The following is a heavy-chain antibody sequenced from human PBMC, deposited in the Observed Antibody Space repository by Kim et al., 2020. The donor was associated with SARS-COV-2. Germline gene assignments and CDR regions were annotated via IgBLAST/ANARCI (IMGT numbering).Heavy chain of an antibody. Sequence: SETLSLTCAVYGGSFSGYYWSWIRQPPGKGLEWIGEIKHSGSTNYNPSLKSRVTISVDTSKNQFSLKLSSVTAAVTAEYYCARGDSGYDSYYYYYMDVWG. CDR3: ARGDSGYDSYYYYYMDV. CDR1: GGSFSGYY. CDR2: IKHSGST. V-gene: IGHV4-34*01. D-gene: IGHD5-12*01. J-gene: IGHJ6*03.